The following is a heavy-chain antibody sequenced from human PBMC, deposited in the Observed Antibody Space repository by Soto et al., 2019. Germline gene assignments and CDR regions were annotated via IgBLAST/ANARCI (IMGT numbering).Heavy chain of an antibody. J-gene: IGHJ4*02. CDR1: GGSITSGGYY. D-gene: IGHD3-10*01. CDR2: IYDSGST. CDR3: AREQAGYFYGIDY. Sequence: SETLSLTCTVSGGSITSGGYYWSWIRQHPGKRLEWLGYIYDSGSTFYNPSLKSRITLSVDTSKNQFSLKLSSVTVADTAVYFCAREQAGYFYGIDYWGQGTLVTVSS. V-gene: IGHV4-31*03.